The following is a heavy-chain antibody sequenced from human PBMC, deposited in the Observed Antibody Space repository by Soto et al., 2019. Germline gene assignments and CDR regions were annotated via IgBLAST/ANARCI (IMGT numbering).Heavy chain of an antibody. Sequence: QVQLVESGGGVVQPGRSLRLSCVASGFTFSSCGIHWVRQAPGKGLEWVAVISYDGTNKYYIDSVKGRFTISRDNSKNTLYLQMNSLRTDDTAVYYCAKDEGSYANRPHDNWGQGTLVTVSS. CDR1: GFTFSSCG. CDR2: ISYDGTNK. J-gene: IGHJ4*02. D-gene: IGHD3-16*01. V-gene: IGHV3-30*18. CDR3: AKDEGSYANRPHDN.